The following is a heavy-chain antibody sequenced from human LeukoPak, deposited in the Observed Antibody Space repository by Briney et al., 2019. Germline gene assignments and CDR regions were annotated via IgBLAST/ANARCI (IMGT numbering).Heavy chain of an antibody. CDR3: ATDDGYYYGSGSYSNPPLDY. D-gene: IGHD3-10*01. V-gene: IGHV1-8*02. CDR1: GYTFTSYD. CDR2: MNPNSGNT. Sequence: ASVKVSCKASGYTFTSYDINWVRQATGQGLEWMGWMNPNSGNTGYAQKFQGRVTMTTDTSTSTAYMELRSLRSDDTAVYYCATDDGYYYGSGSYSNPPLDYWGQGTLVTVPS. J-gene: IGHJ4*02.